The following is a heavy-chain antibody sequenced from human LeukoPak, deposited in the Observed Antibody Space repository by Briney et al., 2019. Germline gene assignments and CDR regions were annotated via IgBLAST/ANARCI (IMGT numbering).Heavy chain of an antibody. D-gene: IGHD4-17*01. V-gene: IGHV4-38-2*02. CDR3: ARATYGYYMDV. J-gene: IGHJ6*03. CDR2: IYRSGST. CDR1: NYSISNSLY. Sequence: PSETLSLTCRGSNYSISNSLYWGWLRQPPGKGLEWIGSIYRSGSTFYNPSLKSRVTISLDTSKNQFSLKLSSVTAADTAVYVCARATYGYYMDVWGKGTTVTVSS.